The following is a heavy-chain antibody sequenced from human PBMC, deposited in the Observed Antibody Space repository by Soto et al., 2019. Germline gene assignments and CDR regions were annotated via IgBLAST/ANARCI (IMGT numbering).Heavy chain of an antibody. D-gene: IGHD6-6*01. CDR2: INPGDSDT. J-gene: IGHJ6*02. Sequence: RGESLKLSCKGFGYSFTSYWIGWVRQMPGKGLAWMGIINPGDSDTRYSPSFQGQVTISADKSISTAYLQWSSLKASDTAMYYCTRDAPRVYGIDAWGQGTTVTVSS. CDR1: GYSFTSYW. V-gene: IGHV5-51*01. CDR3: TRDAPRVYGIDA.